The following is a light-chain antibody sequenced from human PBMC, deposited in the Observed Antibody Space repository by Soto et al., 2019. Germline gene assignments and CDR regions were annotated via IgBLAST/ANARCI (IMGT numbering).Light chain of an antibody. Sequence: EILMTQSPAPLSVSPGERATLSCKASQSVSNNLAWYQQKPGQVPRLLIYGASTRAAGIPARFSGSGSGTEFTPTISSLQSEDVAVYFCQQYNNWPITLGQGTRLEI. V-gene: IGKV3-15*01. CDR3: QQYNNWPIT. CDR1: QSVSNN. CDR2: GAS. J-gene: IGKJ5*01.